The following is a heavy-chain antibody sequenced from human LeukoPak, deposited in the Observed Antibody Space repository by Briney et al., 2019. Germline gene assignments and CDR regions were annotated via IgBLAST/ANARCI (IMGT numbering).Heavy chain of an antibody. CDR3: AADPSGYSYYYYGMDV. CDR2: IVVCSGNT. CDR1: GFTFTNSA. J-gene: IGHJ6*02. V-gene: IGHV1-58*02. Sequence: TSVTVSFKASGFTFTNSAMQWVRQARGQRLEWIVWIVVCSGNTNYAQKFQERVTITRDMSTSTAYMELSSLRSEDTAVYYCAADPSGYSYYYYGMDVWGQGTTVTVSS. D-gene: IGHD3-3*01.